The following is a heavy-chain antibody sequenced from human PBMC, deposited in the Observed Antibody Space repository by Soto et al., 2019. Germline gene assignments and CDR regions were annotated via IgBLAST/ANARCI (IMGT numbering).Heavy chain of an antibody. Sequence: ASVKVSCKASGYTFTSYAMHWVRQAPGQRLEWMGWINAGNGNTKYSQKFQGRITITRDTSASTDYTELSSLRSEDTAVYYCARDYVWGTDYWGQGTLVTVSS. V-gene: IGHV1-3*01. CDR1: GYTFTSYA. CDR3: ARDYVWGTDY. D-gene: IGHD3-16*01. CDR2: INAGNGNT. J-gene: IGHJ4*02.